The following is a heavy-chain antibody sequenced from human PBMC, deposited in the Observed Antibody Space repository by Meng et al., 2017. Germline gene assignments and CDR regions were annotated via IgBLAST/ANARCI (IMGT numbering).Heavy chain of an antibody. J-gene: IGHJ3*02. V-gene: IGHV3-11*04. Sequence: GESLKISCAASGFTFSDYYMSWIRQAPGKGLEWVSYISSSGSTIYYADSVKGRFTTSRDNAKNSLYLQMNSLRAEDTAVYYCARDTYYYGSGSYYGAFDIWGQGTMVTVSS. CDR1: GFTFSDYY. CDR3: ARDTYYYGSGSYYGAFDI. CDR2: ISSSGSTI. D-gene: IGHD3-10*01.